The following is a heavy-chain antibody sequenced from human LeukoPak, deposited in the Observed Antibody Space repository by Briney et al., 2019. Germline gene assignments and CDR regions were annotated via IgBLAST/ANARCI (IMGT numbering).Heavy chain of an antibody. J-gene: IGHJ4*02. Sequence: ASVKVSCKASGYTFTSYYMHWVRQAPGQGLEWMGIINPSGGSTSYAQKFQGRVTMTRDTSTSTVYMEPSSLRSEDTALYYCAKGLPGFGDLLDVWNYWGQGILVTVSS. V-gene: IGHV1-46*01. CDR2: INPSGGST. CDR3: AKGLPGFGDLLDVWNY. CDR1: GYTFTSYY. D-gene: IGHD3-10*01.